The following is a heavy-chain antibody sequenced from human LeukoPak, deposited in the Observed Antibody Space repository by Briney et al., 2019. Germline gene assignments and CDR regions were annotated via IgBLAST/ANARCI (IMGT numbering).Heavy chain of an antibody. V-gene: IGHV4-39*01. CDR1: GGSISSSSYY. Sequence: SETLSLTCTVSGGSISSSSYYWGWIRQPPGKGLEWIGSIYYSGSTYYNPSLKSRVTISVDTSKNQFSLKLSSVTAADTAVYYCARLVGTVDAEYFQHWGQGTLVTVSS. CDR2: IYYSGST. CDR3: ARLVGTVDAEYFQH. J-gene: IGHJ1*01. D-gene: IGHD1-26*01.